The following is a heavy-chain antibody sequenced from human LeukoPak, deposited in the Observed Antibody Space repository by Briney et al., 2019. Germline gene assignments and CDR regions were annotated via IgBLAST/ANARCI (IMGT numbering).Heavy chain of an antibody. CDR1: GVSIRSSVPITSSMLY. CDR3: ARGKRGYSYGLYYFDY. D-gene: IGHD5-18*01. Sequence: PSEALSLTCTVSGVSIRSSVPITSSMLYWAWVRQPPGKGLEWIGYIYYSGSTYYNPSLKSRVTISVDTSKNQFSLKLGSVTAADTAVYYCARGKRGYSYGLYYFDYWGQGTLVTVSS. J-gene: IGHJ4*02. V-gene: IGHV4-39*07. CDR2: IYYSGST.